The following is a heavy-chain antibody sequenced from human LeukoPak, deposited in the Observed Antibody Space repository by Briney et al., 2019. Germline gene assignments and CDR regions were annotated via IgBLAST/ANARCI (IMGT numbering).Heavy chain of an antibody. CDR3: ARDSGDAPDY. Sequence: ASVQVSCHASGSTFPSYYMHWVRQAPGQGLEWMGIINPSGGSTSYAQKFQGRVTMTRDTSTSTVYMELSSLRSEDTAVYYCARDSGDAPDYWGQGTLVTVSS. J-gene: IGHJ4*02. CDR1: GSTFPSYY. V-gene: IGHV1-46*01. CDR2: INPSGGST.